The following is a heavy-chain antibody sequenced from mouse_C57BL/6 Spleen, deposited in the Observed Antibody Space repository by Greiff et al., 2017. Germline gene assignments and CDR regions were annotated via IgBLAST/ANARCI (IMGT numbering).Heavy chain of an antibody. J-gene: IGHJ4*01. Sequence: QVQLQQPGAELVKPGASVKVSCKASGYTFTSYWMHWVKQRPGQGLEWIGRIHPSDSDTNYNQKFKGKATLTVDKSSSTAYMQLSSLTSEDSAVYYCAIGDYGSSLYAMDYWGQGTSVTVSS. V-gene: IGHV1-74*01. CDR3: AIGDYGSSLYAMDY. CDR2: IHPSDSDT. CDR1: GYTFTSYW. D-gene: IGHD1-1*01.